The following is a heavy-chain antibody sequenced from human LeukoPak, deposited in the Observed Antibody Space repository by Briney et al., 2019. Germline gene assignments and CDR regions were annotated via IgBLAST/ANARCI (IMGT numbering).Heavy chain of an antibody. CDR1: GFTFSSYA. D-gene: IGHD2-2*01. Sequence: GGSLRLSCAASGFTFSSYAMSWVRQAPGKGLEWVSAISGSGGTTYYADSVKGRFTISRDNSKNTLYLQMNGLRAEDTAVYYCAKRGCSIISCYQGRWYFDLWGRGTLVTVSS. CDR3: AKRGCSIISCYQGRWYFDL. V-gene: IGHV3-23*01. J-gene: IGHJ2*01. CDR2: ISGSGGTT.